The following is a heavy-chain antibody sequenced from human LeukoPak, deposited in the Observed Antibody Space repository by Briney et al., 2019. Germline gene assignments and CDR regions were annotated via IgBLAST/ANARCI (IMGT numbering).Heavy chain of an antibody. CDR1: GGSFSGYY. D-gene: IGHD3-3*01. Sequence: SETLSLTCAVYGGSFSGYYWSWIRQPPGKGLEWIGEINHSGSTNYNPSLKSRVTISVDTSKNQFSLKLSSVTAADTAVYYCARGRTIFGVVIIGYLLDYWGEGTLVTVSS. CDR3: ARGRTIFGVVIIGYLLDY. CDR2: INHSGST. J-gene: IGHJ4*02. V-gene: IGHV4-34*01.